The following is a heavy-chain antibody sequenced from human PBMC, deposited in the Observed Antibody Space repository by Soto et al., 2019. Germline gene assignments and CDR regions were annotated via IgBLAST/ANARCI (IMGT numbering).Heavy chain of an antibody. D-gene: IGHD2-15*01. CDR3: AKDCSGGSCYGRFDP. CDR1: GFTFSSYA. CDR2: ISGSGGST. V-gene: IGHV3-23*01. J-gene: IGHJ5*02. Sequence: PGGSLRLSCAASGFTFSSYAMSWVRQAPGKGLEWVSAISGSGGSTYYADSVKGRFTISRDNSKNTLYLQMNSLRAEDTAVYYCAKDCSGGSCYGRFDPWGQGTLVTVSS.